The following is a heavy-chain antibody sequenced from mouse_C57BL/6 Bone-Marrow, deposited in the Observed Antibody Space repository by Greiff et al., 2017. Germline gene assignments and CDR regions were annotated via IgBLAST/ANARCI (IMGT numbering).Heavy chain of an antibody. Sequence: VQLKESGGGLVQPGGSLKLSCAASGFTFSDYGMAWVRQAPRKGPEWVAFISNLAYSIYYADTVTGRFTIARENAKNTLYLEMSSLRSEDTAMYYCARQALYDFYWYFDVWGTGTTVTVSS. J-gene: IGHJ1*03. CDR3: ARQALYDFYWYFDV. CDR2: ISNLAYSI. D-gene: IGHD2-3*01. V-gene: IGHV5-15*01. CDR1: GFTFSDYG.